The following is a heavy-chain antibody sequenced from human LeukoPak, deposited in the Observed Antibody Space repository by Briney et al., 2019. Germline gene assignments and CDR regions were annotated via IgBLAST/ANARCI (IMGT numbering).Heavy chain of an antibody. V-gene: IGHV3-23*01. CDR1: GFTFDDYA. Sequence: GGSLRLSCAASGFTFDDYAMHWVRQAPGKGLEWVSSISDSGDTPYYADSVKGLFTISRDNSKNTLYLQMSSLRADDTAVYYRAQLLDDNPIRWYFALWGRGTLVTVSS. CDR2: ISDSGDTP. CDR3: AQLLDDNPIRWYFAL. D-gene: IGHD1-14*01. J-gene: IGHJ2*01.